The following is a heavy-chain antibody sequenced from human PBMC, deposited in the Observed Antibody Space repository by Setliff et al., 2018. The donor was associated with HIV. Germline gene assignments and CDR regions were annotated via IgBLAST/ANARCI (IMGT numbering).Heavy chain of an antibody. Sequence: SETLSLTCAVYGGSFSGYFWNWIRQPPGKGREWIGSIYYSGSTYYNPSLKSRVTISVDTSKNQFSLKLRSVTAADTAVYYCATRIAGNNDAFDIWGQGTMVTVSS. CDR2: IYYSGST. CDR1: GGSFSGYF. V-gene: IGHV4-34*01. D-gene: IGHD6-13*01. J-gene: IGHJ3*02. CDR3: ATRIAGNNDAFDI.